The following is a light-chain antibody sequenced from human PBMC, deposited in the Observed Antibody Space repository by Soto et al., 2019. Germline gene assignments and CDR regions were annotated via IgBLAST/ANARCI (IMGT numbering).Light chain of an antibody. CDR3: VQRTHWPPFT. Sequence: VVMTQSPLSLPVTLGQPASISCKSSQSFVYRDGNTYLNWFQQRPGQSPRRLIYEVSHRDSGVPDRFSGSGSGTDFTLKISRVDAEDVWVYYCVQRTHWPPFTFGQGTKLEIK. CDR1: QSFVYRDGNTY. CDR2: EVS. J-gene: IGKJ2*01. V-gene: IGKV2-30*01.